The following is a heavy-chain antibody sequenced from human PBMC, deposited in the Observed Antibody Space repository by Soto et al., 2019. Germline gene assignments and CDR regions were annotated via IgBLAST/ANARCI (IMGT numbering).Heavy chain of an antibody. CDR2: IYYSGST. CDR3: ARVVVTAITNWFDP. CDR1: GGSISSSSYY. Sequence: QLQLQESGPGLVKPSETLSLTCTVSGGSISSSSYYWGWIRQPPGKGLEWIGSIYYSGSTYYNPSLKSRVTISVDTSKNQFSLKLSSVTAADTAVYYCARVVVTAITNWFDPWGQGTLVTVSS. D-gene: IGHD2-21*02. V-gene: IGHV4-39*01. J-gene: IGHJ5*02.